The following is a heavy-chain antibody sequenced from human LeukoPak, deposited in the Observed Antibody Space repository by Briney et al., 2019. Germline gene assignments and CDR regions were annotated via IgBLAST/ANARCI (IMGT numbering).Heavy chain of an antibody. CDR2: INTNTGNP. J-gene: IGHJ4*02. Sequence: ASVKVSCKASGSTFTSYAMNWVRQAPGQGLEWMGWINTNTGNPTYAQGFTGRFVFSLDTSVSTAYLQFSSLKAEDTAVYYCARGRAVAGTRGWPIPPNWGQGTLVTVSS. CDR1: GSTFTSYA. CDR3: ARGRAVAGTRGWPIPPN. D-gene: IGHD6-19*01. V-gene: IGHV7-4-1*02.